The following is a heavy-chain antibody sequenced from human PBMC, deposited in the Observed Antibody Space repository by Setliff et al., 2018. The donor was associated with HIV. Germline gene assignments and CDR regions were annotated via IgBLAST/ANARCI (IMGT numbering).Heavy chain of an antibody. CDR2: IFHSGTT. V-gene: IGHV4-4*02. Sequence: PSETLSLTCAVSGGSVSSTNWWNWVRQPPGKGLEWIGEIFHSGTTYYNPSLKSRVTILVDTSKNQFSLKLSSVTAADTAVYYCGGSSRWGFVCWGQGTLVTVSS. D-gene: IGHD6-13*01. J-gene: IGHJ4*02. CDR1: GGSVSSTNW. CDR3: GGSSRWGFVC.